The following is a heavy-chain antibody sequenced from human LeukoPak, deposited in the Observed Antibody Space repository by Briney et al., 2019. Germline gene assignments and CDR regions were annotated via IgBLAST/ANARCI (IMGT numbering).Heavy chain of an antibody. CDR1: GGSFSGYY. CDR3: ARIPTNAVPSAHNGFDI. D-gene: IGHD6-19*01. Sequence: SEALSLTCAVYGGSFSGYYWSWIRQPPGKGLEWIGEINHSGSTNYNPSLKSRVTISVDTSKNQFSLKLSSVTAADTSIYYCARIPTNAVPSAHNGFDIWGQGTMLTVSS. J-gene: IGHJ3*02. CDR2: INHSGST. V-gene: IGHV4-34*01.